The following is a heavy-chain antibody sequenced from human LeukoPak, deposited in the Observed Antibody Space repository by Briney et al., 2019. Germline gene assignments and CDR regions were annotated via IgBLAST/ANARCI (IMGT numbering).Heavy chain of an antibody. J-gene: IGHJ3*02. D-gene: IGHD3-9*01. CDR2: ISGSGGST. V-gene: IGHV3-23*01. CDR3: AKTNYDILTGYQDDAFDI. Sequence: PGGSLRLSCAASGFTFSSYAMSWVRQAPGKGLEWVSAISGSGGSTYYADSVKGQFTISRDNSKNTLYLQMNSLRAEDTAVYYCAKTNYDILTGYQDDAFDIWGQGTMVTVSS. CDR1: GFTFSSYA.